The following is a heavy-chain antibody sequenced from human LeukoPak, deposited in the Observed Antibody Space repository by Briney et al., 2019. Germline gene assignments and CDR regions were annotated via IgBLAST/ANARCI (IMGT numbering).Heavy chain of an antibody. Sequence: GGSLRLSCAASGFSFSSYSMNWVCQAPGKGLECVSSISSSSSYIYYTDSVKGRFTISRDNAKNSLYLQMNSLRAEDTAVYYCATLTGYYNVAVDYWGQGTLVTVSS. J-gene: IGHJ4*02. D-gene: IGHD3-9*01. V-gene: IGHV3-21*01. CDR3: ATLTGYYNVAVDY. CDR1: GFSFSSYS. CDR2: ISSSSSYI.